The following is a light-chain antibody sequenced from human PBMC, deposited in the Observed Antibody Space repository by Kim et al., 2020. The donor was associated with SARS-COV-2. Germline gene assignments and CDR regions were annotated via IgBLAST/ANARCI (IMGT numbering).Light chain of an antibody. Sequence: ASVRLASTLSRGPSSDAVAWHKQDARKGRRCLIKLNGDGRHSKGDGIPDRFSGAGSGAERYLPTSGRKSEVEADYYCQTWGTGSEVFGGGTQLTVL. V-gene: IGLV4-69*01. CDR2: LNGDGRH. CDR1: RGPSSDA. J-gene: IGLJ3*02. CDR3: QTWGTGSEV.